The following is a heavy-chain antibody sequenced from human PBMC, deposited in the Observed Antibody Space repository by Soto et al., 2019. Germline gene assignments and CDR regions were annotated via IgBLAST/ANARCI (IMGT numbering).Heavy chain of an antibody. Sequence: SETLSLTCTVSGGSISSGGYYWSWIRQHPGKGLEWIGYIYYSGSTYYNPSLKSRVTISVDTSKNQFSLKLSSVTAAFTAVYYCARDLGQSGGSLYWGQGTLVTVSS. CDR3: ARDLGQSGGSLY. J-gene: IGHJ4*02. V-gene: IGHV4-31*03. CDR1: GGSISSGGYY. D-gene: IGHD2-15*01. CDR2: IYYSGST.